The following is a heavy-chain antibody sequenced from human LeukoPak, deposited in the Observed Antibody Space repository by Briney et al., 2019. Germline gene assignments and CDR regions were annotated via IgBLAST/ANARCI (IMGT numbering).Heavy chain of an antibody. CDR2: VSSTSRFI. D-gene: IGHD3-22*01. J-gene: IGHJ1*01. Sequence: GGSLRLSCAASGFTFTTYSMNWVRQAPGKGLEWVSFVSSTSRFISYADSVKGRFTISGDNAKNSLYLQMTSLRAEDTAVYYCARDLRGYPYWGQGTLVTVSS. V-gene: IGHV3-21*01. CDR1: GFTFTTYS. CDR3: ARDLRGYPY.